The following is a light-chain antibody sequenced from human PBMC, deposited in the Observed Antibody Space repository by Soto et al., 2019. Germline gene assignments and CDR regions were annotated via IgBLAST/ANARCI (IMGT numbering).Light chain of an antibody. V-gene: IGKV3-11*01. CDR3: QQHSNWPPWT. J-gene: IGKJ1*01. CDR1: QSVSSY. CDR2: DAS. Sequence: EIVLTQSPATLSLSPGERATLSCRASQSVSSYLAWYQQKPGQAPRLLIYDASNRATGIPARFSSSGSGTDFTLTISSLEPEDFSVYYCQQHSNWPPWTFGQGTKVEIK.